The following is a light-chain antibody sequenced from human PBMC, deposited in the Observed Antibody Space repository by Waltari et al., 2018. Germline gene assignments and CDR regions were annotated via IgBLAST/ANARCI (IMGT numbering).Light chain of an antibody. CDR2: GAS. V-gene: IGKV3-20*01. Sequence: IVLTQSPDTLSLSPGQRATLSCRASQTINNNFLVWYQQKPGQAPRLIIHGASRRATGFPDRFSGSGSGTDFTLTSSSLKPEDSAVYYCQQYDGSVLTFGGGTKVEI. J-gene: IGKJ4*01. CDR1: QTINNNF. CDR3: QQYDGSVLT.